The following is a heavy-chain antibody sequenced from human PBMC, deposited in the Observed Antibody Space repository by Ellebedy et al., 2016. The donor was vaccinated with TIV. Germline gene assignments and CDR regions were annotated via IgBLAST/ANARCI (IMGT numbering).Heavy chain of an antibody. CDR2: INHSGST. D-gene: IGHD5-24*01. V-gene: IGHV4-34*01. CDR1: GGSFSGYY. Sequence: MPLETLSLTCAVYGGSFSGYYWSWIRQPPGKGLEWIGEINHSGSTNYNPSLKSRVTISVDTSKNQFSLKLSSVTAADTAVYYCARVPYRDGYNWGYWGQGTLVTVSS. CDR3: ARVPYRDGYNWGY. J-gene: IGHJ4*02.